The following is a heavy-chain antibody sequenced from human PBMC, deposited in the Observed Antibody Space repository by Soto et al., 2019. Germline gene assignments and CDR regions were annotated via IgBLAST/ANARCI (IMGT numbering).Heavy chain of an antibody. J-gene: IGHJ3*02. V-gene: IGHV1-8*01. CDR2: MNPNSGNT. CDR3: AREIYCGGDCYPRRIVAFDI. Sequence: ASVKVSCKASGYTFTGYDINWVRQATGQGLEWMGWMNPNSGNTGYAQKFQGRVTMTRNTSISTAYMELSSLRSEDTAVYYCAREIYCGGDCYPRRIVAFDIWGQGTMVTVSS. D-gene: IGHD2-21*02. CDR1: GYTFTGYD.